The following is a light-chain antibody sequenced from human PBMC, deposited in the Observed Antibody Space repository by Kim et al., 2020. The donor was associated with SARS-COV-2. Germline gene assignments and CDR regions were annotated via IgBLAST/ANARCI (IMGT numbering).Light chain of an antibody. CDR2: GNT. Sequence: QTVTISCTGSSSNVGAGYDVHWYQHLPGTAPKLLIYGNTNRPSGVPDRFSGSKSDTSASLTITGLRAEDETDYYCQSFDSSLSGSVFGGGTKVTVL. J-gene: IGLJ3*02. CDR3: QSFDSSLSGSV. V-gene: IGLV1-40*01. CDR1: SSNVGAGYD.